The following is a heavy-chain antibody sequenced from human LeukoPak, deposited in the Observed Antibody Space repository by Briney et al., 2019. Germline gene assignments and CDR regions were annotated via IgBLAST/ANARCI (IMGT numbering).Heavy chain of an antibody. Sequence: ASVTVSCKASGYTFTSYGISWVRQAPGQGLEWMGWISTYNGNTNYAQKLQGRVTMTTDTSTSTAYMELRSLRSDDTAVYYCAREVAGDVDTALYYFDYWGQGTLVTVSS. J-gene: IGHJ4*02. CDR1: GYTFTSYG. D-gene: IGHD5-18*01. CDR2: ISTYNGNT. CDR3: AREVAGDVDTALYYFDY. V-gene: IGHV1-18*01.